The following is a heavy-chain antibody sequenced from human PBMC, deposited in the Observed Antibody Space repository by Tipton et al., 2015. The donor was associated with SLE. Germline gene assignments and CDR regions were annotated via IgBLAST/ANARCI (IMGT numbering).Heavy chain of an antibody. D-gene: IGHD6-13*01. V-gene: IGHV4-59*01. J-gene: IGHJ4*02. CDR3: ARGNSSFNY. CDR2: IYYSGST. Sequence: TLSLTCTVSGGSISSYYWSWIRQPPGKGLEWIGYIYYSGSTNYNPSLKSRVTISVDTSKNQFSLKLSSVTAADTAVYYCARGNSSFNYWGQGTLVTASS. CDR1: GGSISSYY.